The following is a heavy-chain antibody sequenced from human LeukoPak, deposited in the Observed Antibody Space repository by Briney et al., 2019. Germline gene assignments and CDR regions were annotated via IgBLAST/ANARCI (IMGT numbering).Heavy chain of an antibody. V-gene: IGHV3-21*01. D-gene: IGHD4-17*01. CDR1: GFTFSSYS. Sequence: GGSLRLSCAASGFTFSSYSMNWVRQAPGKGLEWVSSISSSSSYIYYADSVKGRFTISRDNAKNSLYLQMNSLRAEDTAVYYCARGGYGDYSDYYGMDVWGQGTTVTVSS. J-gene: IGHJ6*02. CDR2: ISSSSSYI. CDR3: ARGGYGDYSDYYGMDV.